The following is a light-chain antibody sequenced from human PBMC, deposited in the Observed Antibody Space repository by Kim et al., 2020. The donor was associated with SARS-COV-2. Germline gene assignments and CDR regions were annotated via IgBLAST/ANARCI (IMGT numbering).Light chain of an antibody. CDR1: QSIDSY. CDR2: DAS. J-gene: IGKJ1*01. Sequence: SPGEKAPLSCRASQSIDSYLALYQQRPGQPPRLLIYDASNRATGIPARFSGSGSGTDFTLTISSLEPEDFAVYYCQQRTTWPPWTFGQGTKVDIK. V-gene: IGKV3-11*01. CDR3: QQRTTWPPWT.